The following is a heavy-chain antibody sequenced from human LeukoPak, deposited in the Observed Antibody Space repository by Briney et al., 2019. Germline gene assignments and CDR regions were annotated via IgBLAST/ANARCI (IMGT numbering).Heavy chain of an antibody. D-gene: IGHD5-12*01. CDR3: TRDGGHSGYDYDY. V-gene: IGHV4-59*11. CDR2: IYYSGST. CDR1: GGSISSHY. Sequence: SETLSLTCTVSGGSISSHYWSWIRQPPGKGLEWIGYIYYSGSTNYNPSLKSRVTISVDTSKNQFSLKLSSVTAADTAVYYCTRDGGHSGYDYDYWGQGTLVTVSS. J-gene: IGHJ4*02.